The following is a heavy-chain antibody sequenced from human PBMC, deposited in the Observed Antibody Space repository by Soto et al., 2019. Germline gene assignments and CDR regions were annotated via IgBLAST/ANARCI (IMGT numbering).Heavy chain of an antibody. CDR1: GFTFDDYA. CDR3: AKGYSSGWYRGDYFGY. D-gene: IGHD6-19*01. Sequence: EVQLVESGGGLVQPGRSLRLSCAASGFTFDDYAMHWVRQAPGKGLEWVSGISWNSSSIGYADSVKGRFTISRDNAKNSLYLQMNSLRAEATDLYYCAKGYSSGWYRGDYFGYWGQGTLVTVSS. CDR2: ISWNSSSI. V-gene: IGHV3-9*01. J-gene: IGHJ4*02.